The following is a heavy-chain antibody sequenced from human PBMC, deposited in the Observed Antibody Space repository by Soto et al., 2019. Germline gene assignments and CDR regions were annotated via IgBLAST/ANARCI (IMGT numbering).Heavy chain of an antibody. CDR3: ARQWPGIMVAFDI. D-gene: IGHD2-8*01. Sequence: SETLSLTCTVSGGSISSYYWSWIRQPPGKGLEWIGYIYYSGSTNYNPSLKSRVTISVDTSKNQFSLKLSSVTAADTAVYYCARQWPGIMVAFDIWGQGTMVTVSS. CDR1: GGSISSYY. V-gene: IGHV4-59*08. J-gene: IGHJ3*02. CDR2: IYYSGST.